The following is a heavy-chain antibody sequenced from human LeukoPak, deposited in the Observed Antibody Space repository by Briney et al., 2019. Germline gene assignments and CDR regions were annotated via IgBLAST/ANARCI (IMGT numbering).Heavy chain of an antibody. V-gene: IGHV3-53*01. Sequence: GGSLRLSCAASGFTVSSNYMSWVRQAPGKGLEWVSVIYSGGSTYYADSVKGRFTISRDNSKNTLYLQMNSLRAEHTAVYYCARSDFPGDYFDYWGQGTLVTVSS. CDR1: GFTVSSNY. J-gene: IGHJ4*02. CDR2: IYSGGST. CDR3: ARSDFPGDYFDY. D-gene: IGHD3/OR15-3a*01.